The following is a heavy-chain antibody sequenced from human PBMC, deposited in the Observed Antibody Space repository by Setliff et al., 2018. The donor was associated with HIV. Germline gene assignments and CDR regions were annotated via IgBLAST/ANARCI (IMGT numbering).Heavy chain of an antibody. Sequence: PSETLSLTCTVSGGSISSYYWSWIRQPPGQGLEWIGYIYYSGSTNYNPSLKSRVTISVDTSKNQFSLKLSSVTAADTAVYYCARDQAGATYYRAFDIWGQGTMVTVSS. CDR2: IYYSGST. CDR1: GGSISSYY. J-gene: IGHJ3*02. D-gene: IGHD1-26*01. CDR3: ARDQAGATYYRAFDI. V-gene: IGHV4-59*01.